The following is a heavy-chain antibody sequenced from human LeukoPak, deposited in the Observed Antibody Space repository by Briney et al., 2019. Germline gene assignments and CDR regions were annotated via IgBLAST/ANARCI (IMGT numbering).Heavy chain of an antibody. CDR3: TREDNINYHTSVIDY. Sequence: NPGGSLRLSCTASGFTFGDYAMSWFRQAPGKGLEWVGFIRSKAYGGTTEYAASVKGRFTISRDDSKSIAYLQMNSLKTEDTAVYYCTREDNINYHTSVIDYWGQGTLVTVSS. D-gene: IGHD4-11*01. V-gene: IGHV3-49*05. J-gene: IGHJ4*02. CDR1: GFTFGDYA. CDR2: IRSKAYGGTT.